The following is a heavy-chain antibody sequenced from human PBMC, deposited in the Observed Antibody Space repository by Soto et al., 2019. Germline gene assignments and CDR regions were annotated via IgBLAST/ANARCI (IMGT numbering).Heavy chain of an antibody. CDR1: GFTFNYYA. J-gene: IGHJ4*02. Sequence: EVQLLESGGGLVQPGGSLRLSCAASGFTFNYYAMTWVRQAPGKGLEWVSTIGGSDGSTYYPDSVKGRFTISRDSSKKTLYLQMNSLRAEDTAVYYWAKVLSAWYFDYWGQGTLVTVSS. V-gene: IGHV3-23*01. CDR3: AKVLSAWYFDY. CDR2: IGGSDGST. D-gene: IGHD3-3*01.